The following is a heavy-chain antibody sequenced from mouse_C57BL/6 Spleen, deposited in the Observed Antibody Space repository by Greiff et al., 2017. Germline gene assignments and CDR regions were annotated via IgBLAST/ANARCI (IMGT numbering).Heavy chain of an antibody. CDR3: TTAGYSSLFAY. Sequence: VQLKQSGAELVRPGASVKLSCTASGFTIKDYYMHWVKQRHEQGLEWIGRIDPEDGDTEYAPKFQGKATMTADTSSNTAYLQLSSLTSADTAVYYCTTAGYSSLFAYWGQGTLVTVSA. CDR2: IDPEDGDT. CDR1: GFTIKDYY. D-gene: IGHD2-5*01. J-gene: IGHJ3*01. V-gene: IGHV14-1*01.